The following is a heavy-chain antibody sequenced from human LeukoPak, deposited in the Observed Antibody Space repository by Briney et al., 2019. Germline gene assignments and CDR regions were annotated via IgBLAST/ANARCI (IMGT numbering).Heavy chain of an antibody. J-gene: IGHJ4*02. D-gene: IGHD2-21*02. CDR1: GFTFSSYA. V-gene: IGHV3-23*01. Sequence: GGSLRLSCAASGFTFSSYAMSWVRQAPGKGLEWVSAISGSGGSTYYADSVKGRFTISRDNSKNTLYLQMNSLRAEDTAVYYCAKFHCGGGCYPIDYWGQGTLVTVSS. CDR3: AKFHCGGGCYPIDY. CDR2: ISGSGGST.